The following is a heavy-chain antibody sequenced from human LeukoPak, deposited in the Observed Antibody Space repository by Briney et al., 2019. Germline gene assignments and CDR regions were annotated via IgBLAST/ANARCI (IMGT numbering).Heavy chain of an antibody. D-gene: IGHD2-15*01. V-gene: IGHV3-30*04. CDR2: ISYDGSNK. Sequence: GGSLRLSCAASGFTFSSYAMHWVRQAPGKGLEGVAVISYDGSNKYYADSVKGRFTISRDNSKNTLYLKMKSLRAEDTAVYYCARDLIGYCSGGSCNEGDVWGKGTTVAVSS. CDR1: GFTFSSYA. J-gene: IGHJ6*04. CDR3: ARDLIGYCSGGSCNEGDV.